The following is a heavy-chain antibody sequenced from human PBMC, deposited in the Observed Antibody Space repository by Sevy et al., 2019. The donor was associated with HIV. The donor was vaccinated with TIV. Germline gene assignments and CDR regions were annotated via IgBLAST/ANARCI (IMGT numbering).Heavy chain of an antibody. Sequence: GGSLRLSCAASGFTVTNNYMNWVRQAPGKGLEWVSLIQSGGRTYYADFVKGQFTISRDNSKNSLYLQMNALRAEDTAVYYCARDLGYFDYWGQGALVTVSS. CDR3: ARDLGYFDY. CDR1: GFTVTNNY. V-gene: IGHV3-53*01. J-gene: IGHJ4*02. CDR2: IQSGGRT.